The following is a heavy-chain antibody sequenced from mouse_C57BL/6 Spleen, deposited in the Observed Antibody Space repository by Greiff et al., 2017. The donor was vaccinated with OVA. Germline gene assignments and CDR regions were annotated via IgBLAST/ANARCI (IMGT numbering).Heavy chain of an antibody. CDR3: TRGGITTHAMDY. CDR2: IDPETGGT. J-gene: IGHJ4*01. D-gene: IGHD2-4*01. CDR1: GYTFTDYE. V-gene: IGHV1-15*01. Sequence: VQLQQSGAELVRPGASVTLSCKASGYTFTDYEMHWVKQTPVHGLEWIGAIDPETGGTAYNQKFKGKAILTADKSSSTAYMELRSLTSEDSAVYYCTRGGITTHAMDYWGQGTSVTVSS.